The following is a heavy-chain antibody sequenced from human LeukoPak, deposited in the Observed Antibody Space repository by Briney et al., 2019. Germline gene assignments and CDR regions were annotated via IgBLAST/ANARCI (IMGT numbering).Heavy chain of an antibody. CDR3: AKETSGYSYGYFDY. D-gene: IGHD5-18*01. V-gene: IGHV3-23*01. Sequence: GRSLRLSCAASGFTFSSYGMHWVRQAPGKGLEWVSAISGSGGSTYYADSVKGRFTISRDNSKNTLYLQMNSLRAEDTAVYYCAKETSGYSYGYFDYWGQGTLVTVSS. CDR1: GFTFSSYG. CDR2: ISGSGGST. J-gene: IGHJ4*02.